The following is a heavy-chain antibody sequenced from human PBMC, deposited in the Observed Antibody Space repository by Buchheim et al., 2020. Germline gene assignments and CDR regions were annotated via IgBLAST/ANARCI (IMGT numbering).Heavy chain of an antibody. Sequence: QVQLVESGGGVVQPGRSLRLSCAASGFTFSSYGMHWVRQAPGKGLEWVAVISYDGSNKYYADSVKGRFTISRDNSKNTLSLQMNSLRAEDTAVYYCAKEKWELLIDYWGQGTL. CDR1: GFTFSSYG. CDR2: ISYDGSNK. V-gene: IGHV3-30*18. CDR3: AKEKWELLIDY. D-gene: IGHD1-26*01. J-gene: IGHJ4*02.